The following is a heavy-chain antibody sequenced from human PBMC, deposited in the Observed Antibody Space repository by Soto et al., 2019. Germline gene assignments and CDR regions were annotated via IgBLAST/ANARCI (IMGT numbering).Heavy chain of an antibody. D-gene: IGHD1-26*01. Sequence: GESLKISCKGSGYSFSTFWIGWVRQMPGEGLEWMGSIYPGDSDTRYRPSFQGQVTISADKSITTAFPQWSSLKASDTAMYYCARSGRNGYFGMDVWGQGTTVTVSS. V-gene: IGHV5-51*01. CDR2: IYPGDSDT. CDR3: ARSGRNGYFGMDV. J-gene: IGHJ6*02. CDR1: GYSFSTFW.